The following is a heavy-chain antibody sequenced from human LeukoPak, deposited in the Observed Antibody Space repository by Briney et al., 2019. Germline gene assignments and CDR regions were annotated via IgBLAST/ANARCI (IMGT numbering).Heavy chain of an antibody. D-gene: IGHD3-10*01. Sequence: PSETLSLTCTVSGGSISSYYWGWIRQPPGKGLEWIGYIYYSGSTNYNPSLKSRVTISVDTSKNQLSLKLSSVTAADTAIYYCANGGTPGGFGELRRGYFDLWGRGTLVTVSS. CDR1: GGSISSYY. V-gene: IGHV4-59*01. CDR3: ANGGTPGGFGELRRGYFDL. CDR2: IYYSGST. J-gene: IGHJ2*01.